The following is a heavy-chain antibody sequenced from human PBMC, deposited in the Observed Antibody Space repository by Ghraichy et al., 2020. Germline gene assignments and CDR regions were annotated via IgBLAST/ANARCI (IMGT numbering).Heavy chain of an antibody. CDR3: ASSGPRGYFYFDY. CDR2: IYYSGST. Sequence: SETLSLTCTVSGGSISSYYWSWIRQPPGKGLEWIGYIYYSGSTNYNPSLKSRVTISVDTSKNQFSLKLSSVTAADTAVYYCASSGPRGYFYFDYWGQGTLVTVSS. D-gene: IGHD3-10*01. V-gene: IGHV4-59*01. J-gene: IGHJ4*02. CDR1: GGSISSYY.